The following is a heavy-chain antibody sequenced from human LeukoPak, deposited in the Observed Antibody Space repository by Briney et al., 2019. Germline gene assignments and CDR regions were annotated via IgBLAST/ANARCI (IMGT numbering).Heavy chain of an antibody. V-gene: IGHV4-39*07. CDR2: VYYSGIT. J-gene: IGHJ5*02. D-gene: IGHD4-11*01. CDR1: GGSITSSPYY. Sequence: SETLSLTCTVSGGSITSSPYYWGWIRQPPGKGLEWIGNVYYSGITSYSPSLKSRVTISVDMSKNRFSLRLSSVTAADTAIYYCAVLPDSSLNWFAPWGQGTLVTVSS. CDR3: AVLPDSSLNWFAP.